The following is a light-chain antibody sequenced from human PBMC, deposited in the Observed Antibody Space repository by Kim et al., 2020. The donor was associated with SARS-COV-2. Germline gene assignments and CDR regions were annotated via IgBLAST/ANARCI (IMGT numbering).Light chain of an antibody. CDR2: EDS. CDR1: SGNIADNY. J-gene: IGLJ2*01. Sequence: GHTVTISCTRTSGNIADNYVQWYQQRPGSAPTIVIYEDSERPSGVPDRFSGSIDTSSSSAYLTISGLKTEDEADYYCQSYDISNVIFGGGTQLTVL. CDR3: QSYDISNVI. V-gene: IGLV6-57*03.